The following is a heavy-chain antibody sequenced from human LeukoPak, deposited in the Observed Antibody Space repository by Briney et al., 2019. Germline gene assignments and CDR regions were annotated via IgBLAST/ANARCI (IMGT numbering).Heavy chain of an antibody. Sequence: SETLSLTCTVSGGSVSSGNYYWSWIRQPPGKGLEYIGYIYNSGNTNYNPSLKSRVHISVDTSKNQFSLKLSSVTAADTAVYYCARQSWSYVRGYYFDYWGQGTLVTVSS. CDR3: ARQSWSYVRGYYFDY. J-gene: IGHJ4*02. V-gene: IGHV4-61*01. CDR1: GGSVSSGNYY. D-gene: IGHD1-26*01. CDR2: IYNSGNT.